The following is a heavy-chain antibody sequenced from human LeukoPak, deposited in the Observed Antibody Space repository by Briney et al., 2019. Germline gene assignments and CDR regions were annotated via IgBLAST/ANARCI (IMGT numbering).Heavy chain of an antibody. Sequence: GGSLRLSCAASGFTFSSYAMSWVRQAPGKGLEWVSAISGSGGSTYYADSVKGRFTISRDNSKNTLYLQMNSLRAEDTAVYYCAKDPPYYYDSSGSYDCWGQGTLVTVSS. V-gene: IGHV3-23*01. D-gene: IGHD3-22*01. CDR2: ISGSGGST. CDR1: GFTFSSYA. CDR3: AKDPPYYYDSSGSYDC. J-gene: IGHJ4*02.